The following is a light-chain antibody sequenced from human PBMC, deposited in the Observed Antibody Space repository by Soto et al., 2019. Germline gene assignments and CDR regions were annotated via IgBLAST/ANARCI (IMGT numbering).Light chain of an antibody. V-gene: IGLV2-11*01. CDR1: SSDVGAFNF. Sequence: QSVLTQPRSVSGSPGQSVTISCTGTSSDVGAFNFVSWYQHHPGKAPKLMIYDVSKRPSGVPDRFSGSKSGNTASLTISGLLADDEADYYCSSYADWYTLVFGGGTKVTVL. J-gene: IGLJ2*01. CDR2: DVS. CDR3: SSYADWYTLV.